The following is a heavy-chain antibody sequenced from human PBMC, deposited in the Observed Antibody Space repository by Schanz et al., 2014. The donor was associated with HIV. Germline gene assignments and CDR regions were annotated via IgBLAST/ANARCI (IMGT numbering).Heavy chain of an antibody. CDR3: ARGARYGMDV. CDR1: GDTFTGDF. Sequence: QVNLVLSGPEVKKPGASVKVSCKASGDTFTGDFMHWVRQAPGQGLEWMGWISVYNGNTNYAQKVQDRVTMTTDTSTSTVYMDLKSLRSDDTAIYYCARGARYGMDVWGQGTTVIVSS. CDR2: ISVYNGNT. V-gene: IGHV1-18*04. J-gene: IGHJ6*02.